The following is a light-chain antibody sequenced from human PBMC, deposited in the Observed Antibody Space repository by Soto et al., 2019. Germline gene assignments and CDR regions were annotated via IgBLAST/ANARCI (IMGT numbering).Light chain of an antibody. CDR2: GPS. Sequence: EIVWTQSPGTLSLSPGERATLSCKASQSVSSTYLAWYQQKPGQAPRLLIYGPSSRATGIPDRFSGSGSGTDFTLTISRLEPEDFAVYYCQRYGSSPGTFGKGTNVEIK. CDR3: QRYGSSPGT. J-gene: IGKJ1*01. V-gene: IGKV3-20*01. CDR1: QSVSSTY.